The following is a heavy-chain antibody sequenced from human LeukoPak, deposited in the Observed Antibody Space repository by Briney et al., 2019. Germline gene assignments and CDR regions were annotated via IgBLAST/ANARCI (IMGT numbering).Heavy chain of an antibody. CDR1: GFTFSNYW. V-gene: IGHV3-7*03. D-gene: IGHD2-2*01. CDR2: IKQDGSDI. J-gene: IGHJ4*02. Sequence: PGGSLRLSCAASGFTFSNYWMSWVRQAPGKGLEWVANIKQDGSDIYYADSVKGRFTISRDNAKNSLYLQMDSLRAEDTALYYCAKAGYCSSPICYSLDYWGQGTLVTVSS. CDR3: AKAGYCSSPICYSLDY.